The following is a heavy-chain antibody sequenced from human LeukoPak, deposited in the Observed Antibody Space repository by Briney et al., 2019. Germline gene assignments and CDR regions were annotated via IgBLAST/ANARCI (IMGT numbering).Heavy chain of an antibody. Sequence: SETLSLTCTVSGGSISSYYWSWIRQPPGKGLEWIGYIYYSGGTNYNPSLKSRVTISVDTSKNQFSLKLSSVTAADTAVYYCARNVDTAMARFDPWGQGTLATVSS. CDR2: IYYSGGT. J-gene: IGHJ5*02. CDR1: GGSISSYY. CDR3: ARNVDTAMARFDP. V-gene: IGHV4-59*08. D-gene: IGHD5-18*01.